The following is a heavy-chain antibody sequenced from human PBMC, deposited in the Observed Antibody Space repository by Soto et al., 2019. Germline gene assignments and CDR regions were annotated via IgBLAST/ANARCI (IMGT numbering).Heavy chain of an antibody. CDR3: ARADSGYAHGYYYYGMDV. CDR2: ISGSGGGT. Sequence: GGSLRLSCAASGFTFSSYAMSWVRQAPGKGLEWVSLISGSGGGTYYADSVKGRFTISRDNAKNSLYLQMNSLRAEDTAVYYCARADSGYAHGYYYYGMDVWGQGTTVTVSS. D-gene: IGHD5-12*01. CDR1: GFTFSSYA. J-gene: IGHJ6*02. V-gene: IGHV3-23*01.